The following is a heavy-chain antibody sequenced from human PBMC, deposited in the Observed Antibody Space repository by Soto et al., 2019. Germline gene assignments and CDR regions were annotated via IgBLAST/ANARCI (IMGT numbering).Heavy chain of an antibody. Sequence: QVPLVQSGAEVKQPGSSVKVSCKASGGVFRNYAINWVRQAPGQGLEWMGGIIPVFGTADYPQKFQGRVTITADESTTTAYTELTSLKTEDTAVYFCARDRWGSYSFDSWGQGTLVTVAS. CDR2: IIPVFGTA. CDR1: GGVFRNYA. V-gene: IGHV1-69*01. CDR3: ARDRWGSYSFDS. J-gene: IGHJ5*01. D-gene: IGHD1-26*01.